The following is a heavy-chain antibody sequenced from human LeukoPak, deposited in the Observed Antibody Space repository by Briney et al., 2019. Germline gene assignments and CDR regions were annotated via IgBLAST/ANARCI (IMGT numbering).Heavy chain of an antibody. D-gene: IGHD3-22*01. CDR1: GGFSISGQY. Sequence: SETLSLTCAVSGGFSISGQYWSWIRQPPGKGLEWIGYIYYSGKTYYSPSLNSRVTISVDTSKNHFSLRLTSVTTADTAVYYCARLLDNDSSGDPDTFDMWGQGTMVTVSS. CDR3: ARLLDNDSSGDPDTFDM. J-gene: IGHJ3*02. V-gene: IGHV4-59*11. CDR2: IYYSGKT.